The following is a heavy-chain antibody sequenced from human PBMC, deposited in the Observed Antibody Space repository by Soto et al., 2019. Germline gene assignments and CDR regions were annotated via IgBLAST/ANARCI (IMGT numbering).Heavy chain of an antibody. V-gene: IGHV4-59*08. D-gene: IGHD4-17*01. Sequence: QVQQQESGPGLVKPSETLSLTCTVSGGSISSYYWSWIRQPPGKGLEWIGYIYYSGSTNYNPSLKSRITISVDTSKNQFSLKLSSVTAADTAVYYCARRDCGEGGDYWGQGTLVTVSS. CDR3: ARRDCGEGGDY. CDR1: GGSISSYY. CDR2: IYYSGST. J-gene: IGHJ4*02.